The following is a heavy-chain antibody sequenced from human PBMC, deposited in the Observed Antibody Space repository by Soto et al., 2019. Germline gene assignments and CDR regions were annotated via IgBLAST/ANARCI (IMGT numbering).Heavy chain of an antibody. V-gene: IGHV3-30*09. J-gene: IGHJ4*02. Sequence: QVQLVESGGGVVQPGGSLRLSCKASGFTFTSYAIHWVRQAPGKGLEWVSVISPDGVNKHSAESVRGRFVISRDNSKNTVHLEMNRLRLDDTDVYFCARRLTTTVSALGYWGQGSLVNVSS. CDR3: ARRLTTTVSALGY. D-gene: IGHD4-4*01. CDR1: GFTFTSYA. CDR2: ISPDGVNK.